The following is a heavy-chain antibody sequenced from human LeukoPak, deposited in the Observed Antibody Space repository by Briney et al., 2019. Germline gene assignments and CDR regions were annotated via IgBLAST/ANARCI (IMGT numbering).Heavy chain of an antibody. CDR3: AADGSGSYYPDY. Sequence: SETLSLTCTVSGYSISSGYYWGWIRQPPGKGLEWIGSIYHSGSTHYNPSLKSRVTISVDTSKNQFSLKLSSVTAADTAVYYCAADGSGSYYPDYWGQGTLVTVSS. CDR1: GYSISSGYY. CDR2: IYHSGST. D-gene: IGHD3-10*01. V-gene: IGHV4-38-2*02. J-gene: IGHJ4*02.